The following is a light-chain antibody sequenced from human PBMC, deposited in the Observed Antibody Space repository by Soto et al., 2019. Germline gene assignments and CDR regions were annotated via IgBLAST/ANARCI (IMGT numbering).Light chain of an antibody. J-gene: IGLJ1*01. Sequence: QSVLTQPPSVSGAPGQRVTISCTGSSSNIGSTYDVQWYQQLPGTAPKLLIHGNTNRPSGVPDRFSGSKSGTSASLAITGLQADDEADYYCQSYDDSPRVHYVFGTGTKVTVL. V-gene: IGLV1-40*01. CDR3: QSYDDSPRVHYV. CDR1: SSNIGSTYD. CDR2: GNT.